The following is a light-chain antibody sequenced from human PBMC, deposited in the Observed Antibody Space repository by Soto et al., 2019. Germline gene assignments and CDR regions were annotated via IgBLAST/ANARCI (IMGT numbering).Light chain of an antibody. CDR3: QQSHGIPYT. CDR1: QTISSY. V-gene: IGKV1-39*01. CDR2: AAS. Sequence: DIQMTQSPSSLSASVGDRVTITCRASQTISSYLNWYQQKPRKAPKLLIYAASSLQSGVPSRFSGSGSGTDFTLIISSLQPEDFATYYCQQSHGIPYTFGQGTKLEIK. J-gene: IGKJ2*01.